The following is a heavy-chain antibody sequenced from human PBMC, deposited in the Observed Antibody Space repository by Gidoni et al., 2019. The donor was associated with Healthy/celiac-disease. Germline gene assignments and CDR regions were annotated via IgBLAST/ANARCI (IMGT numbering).Heavy chain of an antibody. Sequence: QVQLVESGGGVVQPGRSLRLSCAASGFTFSSYGMHWVRQAPGKGLEWVAVIWYDGSNKYYADSVKGRFTISRDNSKNTLYLQMNSLRAEDTAVYYCARDPGTLTGTTYAFDIWGQGTMVTVSS. D-gene: IGHD1-20*01. CDR1: GFTFSSYG. V-gene: IGHV3-33*01. J-gene: IGHJ3*02. CDR2: IWYDGSNK. CDR3: ARDPGTLTGTTYAFDI.